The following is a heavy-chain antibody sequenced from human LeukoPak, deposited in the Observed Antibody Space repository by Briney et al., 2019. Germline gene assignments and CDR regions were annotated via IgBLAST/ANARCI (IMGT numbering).Heavy chain of an antibody. CDR2: ISSSGSTI. J-gene: IGHJ4*02. V-gene: IGHV3-48*03. CDR1: GFTFSSYE. CDR3: ARGGRGVRYFDWSHSPFDY. Sequence: GGSLRLSCAASGFTFSSYEMNWVRQAPGKGLEWVSYISSSGSTIYYADSVKGRFTISRDNAKNSLYLQMNSLRAEDTAVYYCARGGRGVRYFDWSHSPFDYWGQGTLVTVSS. D-gene: IGHD3-9*01.